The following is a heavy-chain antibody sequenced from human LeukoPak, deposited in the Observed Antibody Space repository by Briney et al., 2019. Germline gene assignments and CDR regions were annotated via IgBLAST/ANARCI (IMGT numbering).Heavy chain of an antibody. V-gene: IGHV5-51*01. D-gene: IGHD6-19*01. J-gene: IGHJ4*02. CDR2: IHPGHSDP. Sequence: GESLKISCKASGYNFTNYWIGWVRQVPGKGLEWMGIIHPGHSDPTYTPSFQGQVTISADKSISTTYLQRSSLKTSDIAIYYCARSVAATGLDYWGQGTLVTVSS. CDR1: GYNFTNYW. CDR3: ARSVAATGLDY.